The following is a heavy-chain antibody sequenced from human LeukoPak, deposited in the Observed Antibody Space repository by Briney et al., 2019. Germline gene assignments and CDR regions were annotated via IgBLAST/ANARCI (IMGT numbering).Heavy chain of an antibody. V-gene: IGHV4-59*12. Sequence: ASETLSLTCTVSGGSISSYYWSWIRQPPGKGLEWIGYIYYSGSTNYNPSLKSRVTISVDTSKNQFSLKLSSVTAADTAVYYCARDFGPGIAVAGTPQRNYYGMDVWGQGTTVTVSS. CDR1: GGSISSYY. D-gene: IGHD6-19*01. CDR3: ARDFGPGIAVAGTPQRNYYGMDV. CDR2: IYYSGST. J-gene: IGHJ6*02.